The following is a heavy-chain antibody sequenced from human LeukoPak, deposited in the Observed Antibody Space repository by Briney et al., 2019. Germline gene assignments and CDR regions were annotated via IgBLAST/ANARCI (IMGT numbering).Heavy chain of an antibody. V-gene: IGHV3-21*01. CDR2: ISGSGGYA. CDR1: GFSFSSYI. CDR3: ARDPGSYYLDY. Sequence: GGSLRLSCTASGFSFSSYIMTWVRHTPGKGLEWVSSISGSGGYAEYSESVKGRFTISRDNTENTLYLQMNSLRGDDTAVYYCARDPGSYYLDYWGQGTLVTVSS. J-gene: IGHJ4*02.